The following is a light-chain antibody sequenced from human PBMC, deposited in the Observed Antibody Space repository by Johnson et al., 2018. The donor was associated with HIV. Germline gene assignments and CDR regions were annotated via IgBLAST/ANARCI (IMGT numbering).Light chain of an antibody. CDR1: SSNIGNNY. CDR3: GTWDSSLSANV. Sequence: QSVLTQPPSVSAAPGQKVTISCSGSSSNIGNNYVSWYQQLPGTAPKLLVYENVKRPSGIPDRFSGSKSGTSATLGITGLQTGDEADYYCGTWDSSLSANVFGTGPKVPVL. V-gene: IGLV1-51*02. CDR2: ENV. J-gene: IGLJ1*01.